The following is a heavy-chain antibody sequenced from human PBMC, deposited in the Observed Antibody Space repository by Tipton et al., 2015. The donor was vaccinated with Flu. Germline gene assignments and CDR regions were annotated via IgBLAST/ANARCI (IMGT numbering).Heavy chain of an antibody. Sequence: LRLSCTVYGGSFSGYYWSWVRRPPGKGLEWIGTIYRSGSTYYNPSLKSRLTISVDTSQNQFSLRLSSVTAADTAVYYCARHTGDSVRGVIDYWGQGTLVTVPS. CDR2: IYRSGST. J-gene: IGHJ4*02. D-gene: IGHD3-10*02. V-gene: IGHV4-59*08. CDR3: ARHTGDSVRGVIDY. CDR1: GGSFSGYY.